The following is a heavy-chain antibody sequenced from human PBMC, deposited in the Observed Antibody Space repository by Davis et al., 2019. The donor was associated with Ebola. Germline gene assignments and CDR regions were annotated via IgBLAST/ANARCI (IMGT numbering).Heavy chain of an antibody. V-gene: IGHV3-74*01. J-gene: IGHJ4*02. D-gene: IGHD1-14*01. CDR1: EFTFRGYW. CDR2: IDTDGGTT. CDR3: ARDVAGRAGY. Sequence: PGGSLRLSCVASEFTFRGYWFHWVRQAPGKGLERVSRIDTDGGTTNYADSVRGRFTISRDNAKNTLFLQMNSLRADDTAVYYCARDVAGRAGYWGQGTLVTVSS.